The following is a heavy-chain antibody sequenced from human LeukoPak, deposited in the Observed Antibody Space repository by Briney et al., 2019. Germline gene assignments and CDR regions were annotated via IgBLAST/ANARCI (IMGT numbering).Heavy chain of an antibody. Sequence: GASVKVSCKASGYTFISYYMHWVRQAPGQGPEWMGIINPSGGSTSYAQKFQGRVTMTRDTSTSTVYMELSSLRSEDTAVYYCARDLCSSTSCEYYYYYYGMDVWGQGTTVTVSS. CDR2: INPSGGST. V-gene: IGHV1-46*01. CDR3: ARDLCSSTSCEYYYYYYGMDV. CDR1: GYTFISYY. J-gene: IGHJ6*02. D-gene: IGHD2-2*01.